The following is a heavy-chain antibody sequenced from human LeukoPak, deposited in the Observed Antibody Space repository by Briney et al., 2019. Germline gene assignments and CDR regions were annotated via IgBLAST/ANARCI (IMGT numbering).Heavy chain of an antibody. CDR2: IYYTGST. D-gene: IGHD3-16*02. V-gene: IGHV4-59*12. CDR1: GGSIPNYY. J-gene: IGHJ4*02. Sequence: PSETLSLTCTVSGGSIPNYYWSWIRQPPGKGLEWIGYIYYTGSTNYSPSLKSRVSMSVDTSKNQFSLRLSSVTAADTAMYYCARSHDHLWGNYPDYWGQGTLVTVSS. CDR3: ARSHDHLWGNYPDY.